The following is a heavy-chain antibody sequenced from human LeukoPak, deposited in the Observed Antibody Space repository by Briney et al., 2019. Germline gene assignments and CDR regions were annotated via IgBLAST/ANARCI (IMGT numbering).Heavy chain of an antibody. J-gene: IGHJ6*02. CDR1: GFTFSSYA. CDR2: ISGSGGST. Sequence: PGGSLRLSCAASGFTFSSYAMSWVRQAPGKGLEWVSAISGSGGSTYYADSVKGRFTISRDNSKNTLYLQMNSLRAEDTAVYYCAKDWGVGDGYRLWGPYYYYYGMDVWGQGTTVTVSS. CDR3: AKDWGVGDGYRLWGPYYYYYGMDV. D-gene: IGHD5-24*01. V-gene: IGHV3-23*01.